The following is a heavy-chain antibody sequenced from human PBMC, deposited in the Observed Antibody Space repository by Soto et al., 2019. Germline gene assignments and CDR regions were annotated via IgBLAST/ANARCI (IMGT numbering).Heavy chain of an antibody. CDR1: GFTFSSYA. D-gene: IGHD5-18*01. Sequence: GGSLRLSCAASGFTFSSYAMSWVRQAPGKGLEWVSAISGSAGSTYYADSVKGRFTVSRDNSKNTLYLQMNSLRAEDTAVYYCAKDRVVAKGEWDTAMVPIGNWGQGTLVTVSS. J-gene: IGHJ4*02. CDR2: ISGSAGST. V-gene: IGHV3-23*01. CDR3: AKDRVVAKGEWDTAMVPIGN.